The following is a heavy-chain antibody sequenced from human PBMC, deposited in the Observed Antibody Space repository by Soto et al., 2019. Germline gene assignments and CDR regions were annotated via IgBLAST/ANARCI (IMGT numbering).Heavy chain of an antibody. V-gene: IGHV4-59*01. CDR1: GGSISSYY. Sequence: PSETLSLTCTVSGGSISSYYWSWIRQPPGKGLEWIGYIYYSGSTNYNPSIKSRVTISVDTSKNQFSLKLSSATAADTAVYYCARGHGLGYCSSTSCLDYYYYYGMDVWGQGTTVTVSS. D-gene: IGHD2-2*01. CDR2: IYYSGST. CDR3: ARGHGLGYCSSTSCLDYYYYYGMDV. J-gene: IGHJ6*02.